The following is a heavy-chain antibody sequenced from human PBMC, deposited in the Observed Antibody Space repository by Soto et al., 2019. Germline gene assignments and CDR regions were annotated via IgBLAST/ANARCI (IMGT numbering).Heavy chain of an antibody. CDR3: AKEGPITNWYFDY. CDR1: GFTFSNYG. J-gene: IGHJ4*02. CDR2: ISYDGNVA. Sequence: QVQLVESEGGVVQPGRSLRLSCTASGFTFSNYGMHWGRQAPGKGLEWVTVISYDGNVAYYADSLKGRFTSSRDNSKNTLYLQMNSLRTEDTAVYYCAKEGPITNWYFDYWGQGTLVTVSS. D-gene: IGHD1-1*01. V-gene: IGHV3-30*18.